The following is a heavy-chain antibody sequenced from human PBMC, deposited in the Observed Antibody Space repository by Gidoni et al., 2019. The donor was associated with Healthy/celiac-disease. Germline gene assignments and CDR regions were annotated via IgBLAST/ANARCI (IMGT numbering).Heavy chain of an antibody. D-gene: IGHD4-17*01. CDR1: GFTFSSYG. Sequence: QVQLVESGGGVVQPGRSLRLSCAASGFTFSSYGMHWVRQAPGKGLEWVAVISYDGSNKSYADSVKGRFTISRDNSKNTLYLQMNSLRAEDTAVYYCAKGVGHDYGDYWGQGTLVTVSS. CDR2: ISYDGSNK. J-gene: IGHJ4*02. V-gene: IGHV3-30*18. CDR3: AKGVGHDYGDY.